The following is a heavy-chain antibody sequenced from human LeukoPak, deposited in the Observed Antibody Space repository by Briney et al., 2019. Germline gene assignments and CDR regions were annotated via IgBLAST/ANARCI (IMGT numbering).Heavy chain of an antibody. Sequence: GGSLRLSCAASGFTFSSYGMHWVRQAPGKGLEWVAFIRYDGSNKYYADSVKGRFTISRDNSKKPLYLQMNSLRAEDTAVYYCAKIFRSAEALWFGEIRDYWGQGTLVTVSS. J-gene: IGHJ4*02. CDR3: AKIFRSAEALWFGEIRDY. CDR2: IRYDGSNK. CDR1: GFTFSSYG. V-gene: IGHV3-30*02. D-gene: IGHD3-10*01.